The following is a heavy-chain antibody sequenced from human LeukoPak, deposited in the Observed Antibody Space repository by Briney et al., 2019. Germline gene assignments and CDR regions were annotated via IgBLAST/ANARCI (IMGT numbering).Heavy chain of an antibody. J-gene: IGHJ5*02. CDR1: GGSISSYY. CDR3: AREPEQTPGWFDP. CDR2: IYYSGST. V-gene: IGHV4-59*01. Sequence: NPSETLSLTCTVSGGSISSYYWSWIRQPPGKGLEWIGYIYYSGSTNYNPSLKSRVTISVDTSKSQFSLKLSSVTAADTAVYYCAREPEQTPGWFDPWGQGTLVTVSS.